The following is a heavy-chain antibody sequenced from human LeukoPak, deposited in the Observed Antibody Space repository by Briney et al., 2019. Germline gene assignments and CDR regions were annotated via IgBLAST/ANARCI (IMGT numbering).Heavy chain of an antibody. D-gene: IGHD6-19*01. CDR3: ARGTSVAGSDY. CDR1: GFTFSNYW. V-gene: IGHV3-74*01. J-gene: IGHJ4*02. CDR2: INSDGSGT. Sequence: GGSLRLSCAASGFTFSNYWIHWVRQAPGKGPVWVSHINSDGSGTSYADSVKGRFTVSRDNAKNTLYLQMNSLRVEDTAVYYCARGTSVAGSDYWGQGTLVTVSS.